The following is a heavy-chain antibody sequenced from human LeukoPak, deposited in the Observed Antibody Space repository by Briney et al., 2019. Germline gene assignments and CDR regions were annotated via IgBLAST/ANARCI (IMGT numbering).Heavy chain of an antibody. V-gene: IGHV3-7*01. CDR3: ARGRDYGDYFYAFDI. D-gene: IGHD4-17*01. Sequence: GGSLRLSCAASGFTFSSYWMSWVRQAPGKGLEWVANIKQDGSEKYYVDSVKGRFTISRDNAKNSLYLQMNSLRAEDTAVYYCARGRDYGDYFYAFDIWGQETMVTVSS. J-gene: IGHJ3*02. CDR1: GFTFSSYW. CDR2: IKQDGSEK.